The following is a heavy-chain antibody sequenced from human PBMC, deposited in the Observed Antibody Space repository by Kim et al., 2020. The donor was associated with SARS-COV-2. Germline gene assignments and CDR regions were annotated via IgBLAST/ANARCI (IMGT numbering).Heavy chain of an antibody. D-gene: IGHD2-21*02. CDR3: ARERNCGGDCYYPSGAFDI. Sequence: GGSLRLSCAASGFTVSSNYMSWVRQAPGKGLEWVSVIYSGGSTYYADSVKGRFTISRDNSKNTLYLQMNSLRAEDTAVYYCARERNCGGDCYYPSGAFDIWGQGTMVTVSS. CDR1: GFTVSSNY. CDR2: IYSGGST. V-gene: IGHV3-53*01. J-gene: IGHJ3*02.